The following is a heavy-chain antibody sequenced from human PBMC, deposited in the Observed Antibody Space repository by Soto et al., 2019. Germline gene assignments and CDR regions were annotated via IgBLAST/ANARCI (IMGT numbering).Heavy chain of an antibody. J-gene: IGHJ6*02. CDR2: IYYSGST. V-gene: IGHV4-59*01. D-gene: IGHD4-17*01. Sequence: SETLSLTCTVSGGSISSYYWSWIRQPPGKGLEWIGYIYYSGSTNYNPSLKSRVTISVDTSKNQFSLKLSSVTAADTAVYYCARDNGDYDLLYYGMDVWGQGTTVTVSS. CDR3: ARDNGDYDLLYYGMDV. CDR1: GGSISSYY.